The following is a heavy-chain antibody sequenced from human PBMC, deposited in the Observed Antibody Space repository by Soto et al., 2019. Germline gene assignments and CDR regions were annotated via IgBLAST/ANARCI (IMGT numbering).Heavy chain of an antibody. D-gene: IGHD5-18*01. CDR2: ISTSGTTI. CDR1: GFAFNIYE. CDR3: ARVRPGYSYGYPNWFDP. J-gene: IGHJ5*02. V-gene: IGHV3-48*03. Sequence: GWSLRLSCAASGFAFNIYEMNWVRQAPGKGLEWVSYISTSGTTIYYADSVKGRFTISRDNAKNLLYLQMNSLRAEDTAVYFCARVRPGYSYGYPNWFDPWGQGTLVTVSS.